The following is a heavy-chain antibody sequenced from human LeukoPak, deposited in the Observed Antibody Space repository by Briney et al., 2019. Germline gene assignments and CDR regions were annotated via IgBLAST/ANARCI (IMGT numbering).Heavy chain of an antibody. CDR1: GGSINSGGYS. V-gene: IGHV4-30-4*08. Sequence: SETLSLTCAVSGGSINSGGYSWSWIRQPPGKGLEWIGYIYYSGSTYYNPSLKSRVTISVDTSKNQFSLKLSSVTAADTAVYYCAMGRYFDYWGQGTLVTVSS. J-gene: IGHJ4*02. CDR3: AMGRYFDY. CDR2: IYYSGST.